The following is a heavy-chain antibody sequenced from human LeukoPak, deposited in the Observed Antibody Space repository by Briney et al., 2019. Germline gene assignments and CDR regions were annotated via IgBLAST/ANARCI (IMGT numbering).Heavy chain of an antibody. V-gene: IGHV4-59*01. J-gene: IGHJ6*02. CDR3: ARVSPYDFWSGYGHDYYYYYGMDV. D-gene: IGHD3-3*01. CDR1: GGSISSYY. Sequence: SSETLSLTCTVSGGSISSYYWSWIRQPPGKGLEWIGYIYYSGSTNYNPSLKSRVTISVDTSKNQFSLKLSSVTAADTAVYYCARVSPYDFWSGYGHDYYYYYGMDVWGQGTTVTVSS. CDR2: IYYSGST.